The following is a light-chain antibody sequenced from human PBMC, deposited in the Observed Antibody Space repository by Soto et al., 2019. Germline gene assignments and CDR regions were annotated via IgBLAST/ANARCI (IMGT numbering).Light chain of an antibody. CDR3: QQYNNWPRT. Sequence: EIVMTQSPATLSVSPGERATLNCRASQSVSSNLAWYQQKPGQAPRLLIYGASTRATGIPARFSGSGSGTEFTLTISSLQSEDFAVYYCQQYNNWPRTFGQGTKVDI. CDR2: GAS. CDR1: QSVSSN. J-gene: IGKJ1*01. V-gene: IGKV3-15*01.